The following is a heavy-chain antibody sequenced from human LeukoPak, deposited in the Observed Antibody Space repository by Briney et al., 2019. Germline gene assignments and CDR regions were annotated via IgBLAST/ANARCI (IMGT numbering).Heavy chain of an antibody. CDR2: INHSGST. CDR3: ARGPNYDFWSGYTD. V-gene: IGHV4-34*01. Sequence: PSETLSLTCAVYGGSFSGYYWSWIRQPPGKGLEWIGEINHSGSTNYNPSLKSRVTISVDTSKNQFSLKLSSVTAADTAVYYAARGPNYDFWSGYTDCGQGTLVTVSS. D-gene: IGHD3-3*01. J-gene: IGHJ4*02. CDR1: GGSFSGYY.